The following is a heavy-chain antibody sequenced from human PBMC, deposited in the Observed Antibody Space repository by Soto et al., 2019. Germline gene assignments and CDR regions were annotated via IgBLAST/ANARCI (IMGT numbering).Heavy chain of an antibody. CDR1: GGSISSSSHH. J-gene: IGHJ6*02. CDR3: ARHGGGSGIPYYYYGMDV. D-gene: IGHD3-10*01. Sequence: SEPLSLTCTVSGGSISSSSHHWAWIRQPPGKGLEWIGSIYYSGSTYYKPSLKSRVTISVDTSKNQFSLKLSSVTAADTAVYYCARHGGGSGIPYYYYGMDVWGQGTTVTVSS. V-gene: IGHV4-39*01. CDR2: IYYSGST.